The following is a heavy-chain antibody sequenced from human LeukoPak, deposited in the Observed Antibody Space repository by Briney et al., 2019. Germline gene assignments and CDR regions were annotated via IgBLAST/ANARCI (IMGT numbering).Heavy chain of an antibody. Sequence: GGSLRLSCAASGFTFSSYSMNWVRQAPGKGLEWVSSISSSSSYIYYADSVKGRFTISRDNAKNSLYLQMNSLRAEDTAVYYCARFRSGYYDILTGYYLWGQATLVTVSS. V-gene: IGHV3-21*01. J-gene: IGHJ5*02. CDR1: GFTFSSYS. D-gene: IGHD3-9*01. CDR3: ARFRSGYYDILTGYYL. CDR2: ISSSSSYI.